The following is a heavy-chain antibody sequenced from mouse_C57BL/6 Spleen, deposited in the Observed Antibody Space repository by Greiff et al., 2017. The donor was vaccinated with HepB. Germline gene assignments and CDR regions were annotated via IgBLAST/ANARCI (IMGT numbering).Heavy chain of an antibody. CDR1: GYAFSSSW. D-gene: IGHD6-1*01. CDR3: ARGATTWFAY. CDR2: IYPGDGDT. Sequence: VQLQQSGPEPVKPGASVKISCKASGYAFSSSWMNWVKQRPGKGLEWIGRIYPGDGDTNYNGKFKGKATLTADKSSSTAYMQLSSLTSEDSAVYFCARGATTWFAYWGQGTLVTVSA. V-gene: IGHV1-82*01. J-gene: IGHJ3*01.